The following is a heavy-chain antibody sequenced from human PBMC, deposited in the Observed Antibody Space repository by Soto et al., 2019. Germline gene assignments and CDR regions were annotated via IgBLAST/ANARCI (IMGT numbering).Heavy chain of an antibody. J-gene: IGHJ6*01. CDR3: ARGLVLRFLEWLSGGMDV. V-gene: IGHV1-46*01. CDR2: INPSGGST. Sequence: ASVKVSCKASGYTFTSYYMHWVRQAPGQGLEWMGIINPSGGSTSYAQKFQGRVTMTRDTSTSTVYMELSSLRSEDTAVYYCARGLVLRFLEWLSGGMDVWGQGATVTVSS. D-gene: IGHD3-3*01. CDR1: GYTFTSYY.